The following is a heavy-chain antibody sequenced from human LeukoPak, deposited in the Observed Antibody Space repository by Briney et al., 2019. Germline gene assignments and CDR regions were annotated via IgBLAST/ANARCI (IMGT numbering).Heavy chain of an antibody. V-gene: IGHV3-74*01. CDR1: GFTFSSYW. J-gene: IGHJ6*03. D-gene: IGHD3-3*01. CDR3: ARDSTYYDFWSGYYNYYYYMDV. CDR2: INSDGSST. Sequence: GRSLRLSCAASGFTFSSYWMHWVRQAPGKGLVWVSRINSDGSSTSYADSVKGRFTISRDNAKNTLYLQMNSLRAEDTAVYYCARDSTYYDFWSGYYNYYYYMDVWGKGTTVTVSS.